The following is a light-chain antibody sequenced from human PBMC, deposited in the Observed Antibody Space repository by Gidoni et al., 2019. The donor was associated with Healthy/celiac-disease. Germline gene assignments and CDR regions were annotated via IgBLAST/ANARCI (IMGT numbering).Light chain of an antibody. CDR1: QSVSSY. CDR2: DAS. CDR3: QQRSNSLT. Sequence: ESVSTQSPATLSLSPGERATLSCRASQSVSSYLAWYQQKPGQAPRLLIYDASNRATGIPARFSGSGSGTDFTLTISSLEPEDFAVYYCQQRSNSLTFGPGTKVDIK. V-gene: IGKV3-11*01. J-gene: IGKJ3*01.